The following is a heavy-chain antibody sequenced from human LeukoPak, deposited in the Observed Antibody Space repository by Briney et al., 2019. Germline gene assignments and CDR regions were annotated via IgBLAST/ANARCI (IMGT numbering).Heavy chain of an antibody. CDR2: INPSGGST. D-gene: IGHD3-9*01. Sequence: GASVKVSCKASGYTFTSYYMHWVRQAPGQGLEWMGIINPSGGSTSYVQKFQGRVTMTRDTSTSTVYMELSSLRSEDTAVYYCARGGEVLRYFDWLLSDNWFDPWGQGTLVTVSS. CDR3: ARGGEVLRYFDWLLSDNWFDP. CDR1: GYTFTSYY. V-gene: IGHV1-46*01. J-gene: IGHJ5*02.